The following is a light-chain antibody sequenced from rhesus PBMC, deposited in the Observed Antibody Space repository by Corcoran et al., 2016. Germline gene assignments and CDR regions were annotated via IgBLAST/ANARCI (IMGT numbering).Light chain of an antibody. V-gene: IGKV1-22*01. CDR1: QGIGSW. CDR2: KAS. CDR3: QQYSSRPLT. Sequence: DIQMTQSPSSLSASVGDTVTITCRASQGIGSWLAWYQQKPGKAPKLLIYKASSLQSGVPSRFSGSGSGIDFTLTSSSLQSEDFATYYCQQYSSRPLTFGGGTKVELK. J-gene: IGKJ4*01.